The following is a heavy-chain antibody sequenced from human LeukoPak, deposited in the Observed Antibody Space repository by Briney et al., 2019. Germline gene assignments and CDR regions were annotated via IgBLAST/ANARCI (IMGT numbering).Heavy chain of an antibody. CDR2: INHSGST. V-gene: IGHV4-34*01. D-gene: IGHD3-10*01. CDR1: GGSFSGYY. CDR3: ARTWYYGSGSSSPRRGGFDP. Sequence: SETLSLTCAVYGGSFSGYYWSWIRQPPGKGLEWIGEINHSGSTNYNPALKRRLTISVDTSKNQCSLKLSSVTAAEPAVYYCARTWYYGSGSSSPRRGGFDPWGQGTLVTVSS. J-gene: IGHJ5*02.